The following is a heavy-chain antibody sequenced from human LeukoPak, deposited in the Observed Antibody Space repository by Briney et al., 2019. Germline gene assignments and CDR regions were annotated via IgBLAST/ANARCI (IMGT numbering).Heavy chain of an antibody. CDR3: AKSTPTVTTPDAFDI. J-gene: IGHJ3*02. CDR2: IGTTGDT. Sequence: PGGSLRLSCAASGFIFSDFDMHWVRQVTGKGLEWVSAIGTTGDTYYADSVKGRFTISRDNSKNTLYLQMNSLRAEDTAVYYCAKSTPTVTTPDAFDIWGQGTMVTVSS. D-gene: IGHD4-17*01. V-gene: IGHV3-13*04. CDR1: GFIFSDFD.